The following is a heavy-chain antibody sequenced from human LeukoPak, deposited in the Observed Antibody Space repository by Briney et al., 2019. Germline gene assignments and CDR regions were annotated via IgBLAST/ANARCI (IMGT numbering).Heavy chain of an antibody. V-gene: IGHV3-30*04. CDR3: ARDNGYSYGFSAFDI. D-gene: IGHD5-18*01. Sequence: GRSLRLSCAASGFTFSIYAMHWVRQAPGKGLEWVAVISYDGSNKYYADSVKGRFTISRDNSKNTLYLQMNSLRAEDTAVYYCARDNGYSYGFSAFDIWGQGTMVTVSS. CDR1: GFTFSIYA. J-gene: IGHJ3*02. CDR2: ISYDGSNK.